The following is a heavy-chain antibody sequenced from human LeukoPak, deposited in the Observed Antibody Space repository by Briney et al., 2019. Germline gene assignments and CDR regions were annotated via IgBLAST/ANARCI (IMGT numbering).Heavy chain of an antibody. Sequence: SETLSLTCAVYGGSFSGYYWSWIRQPPGKGLEWIGEINHSGSTNYNPSLKSRVTISVDTSKNQFSLKLSSVTAADTAVYYCARGRTTHYDFWSGRYYYMDVWGKGTTVTVSS. J-gene: IGHJ6*03. D-gene: IGHD3-3*01. CDR2: INHSGST. CDR1: GGSFSGYY. V-gene: IGHV4-34*01. CDR3: ARGRTTHYDFWSGRYYYMDV.